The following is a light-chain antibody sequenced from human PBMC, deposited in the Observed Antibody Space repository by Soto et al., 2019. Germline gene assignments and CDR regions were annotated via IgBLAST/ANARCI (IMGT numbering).Light chain of an antibody. CDR3: QQYHTWPQIT. CDR1: QSINKW. Sequence: DIHVTQSPSALSASVGDRVTITCRASQSINKWMAWYQLKPGKAPQLLIYKASSLQSGVPSRFSGSRSGTDFTLRISRLKPADVGIYSCQQYHTWPQITLGKGKRREIK. V-gene: IGKV1-5*03. J-gene: IGKJ5*01. CDR2: KAS.